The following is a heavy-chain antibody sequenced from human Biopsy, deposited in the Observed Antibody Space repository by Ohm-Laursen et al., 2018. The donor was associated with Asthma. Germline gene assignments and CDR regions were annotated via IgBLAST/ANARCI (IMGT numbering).Heavy chain of an antibody. CDR3: ARAQDYYDSRGYYRSFDY. Sequence: TLPLTCTVSYGSITSGGYYWTWIRQHPGKGLEWIGFIYYSGSTYYNPSLKSRVSISMDASKNQFSLKLSSVTAADTAVYYCARAQDYYDSRGYYRSFDYWGQGTLVTVSS. D-gene: IGHD3-22*01. V-gene: IGHV4-31*03. CDR1: YGSITSGGYY. CDR2: IYYSGST. J-gene: IGHJ4*02.